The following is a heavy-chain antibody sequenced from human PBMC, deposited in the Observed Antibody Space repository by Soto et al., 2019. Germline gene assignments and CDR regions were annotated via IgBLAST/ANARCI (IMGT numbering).Heavy chain of an antibody. V-gene: IGHV4-31*02. CDR2: IFYSGTT. CDR1: GGSISSSGYY. Sequence: QVKLQESGPGLVKPSQTLSLSCNASGGSISSSGYYWSWIRQHPGKGLEWIGYIFYSGTTYYNPSLKSRVTISVETSKNQFSLKLTSVTAADTAVYYCARRVTTEGGGWFDPWGQGTLVTVSS. J-gene: IGHJ5*02. D-gene: IGHD4-17*01. CDR3: ARRVTTEGGGWFDP.